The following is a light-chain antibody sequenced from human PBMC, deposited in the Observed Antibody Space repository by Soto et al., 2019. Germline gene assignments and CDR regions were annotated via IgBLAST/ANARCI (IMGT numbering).Light chain of an antibody. Sequence: QSALTQPPSVSGSPGQSVTISRTGTSSDVGSYNRVSWYQQPPGTAPKLIIFDLSNRPSRIHDRFSGAKSGNTASLTISGLQAEDEADYSFRSYASSSTLVFGGGTKLT. CDR3: RSYASSSTLV. J-gene: IGLJ2*01. CDR2: DLS. V-gene: IGLV2-18*02. CDR1: SSDVGSYNR.